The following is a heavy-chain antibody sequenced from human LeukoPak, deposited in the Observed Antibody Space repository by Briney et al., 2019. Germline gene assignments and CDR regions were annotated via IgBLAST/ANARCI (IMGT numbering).Heavy chain of an antibody. Sequence: ASVKVSCKASGYTFSGYYMHWVRQAPGQGLEWMGWINPNSGGTNYAQKFQGRVTMTRDTSISTAYMELSRLRSDDTAVYYCARVKNYYDSSGYLYYFDYWGQGTLVTVSS. CDR1: GYTFSGYY. D-gene: IGHD3-22*01. V-gene: IGHV1-2*02. CDR3: ARVKNYYDSSGYLYYFDY. J-gene: IGHJ4*02. CDR2: INPNSGGT.